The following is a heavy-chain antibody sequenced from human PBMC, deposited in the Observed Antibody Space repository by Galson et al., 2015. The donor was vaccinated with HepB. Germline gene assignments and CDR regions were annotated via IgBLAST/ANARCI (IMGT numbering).Heavy chain of an antibody. V-gene: IGHV1-24*01. CDR1: GYTLTDLS. CDR2: FDPEDGET. CDR3: ATRGSYHLDEWDLQVPFDY. J-gene: IGHJ4*02. Sequence: SVKVSCKVSGYTLTDLSMHWVRQAPGKGLEWMGGFDPEDGETIYAQKFQGRVTMTEDTSTDTAYMELSSLRSEDTAVYYCATRGSYHLDEWDLQVPFDYWGQGPLVTVSS. D-gene: IGHD1-26*01.